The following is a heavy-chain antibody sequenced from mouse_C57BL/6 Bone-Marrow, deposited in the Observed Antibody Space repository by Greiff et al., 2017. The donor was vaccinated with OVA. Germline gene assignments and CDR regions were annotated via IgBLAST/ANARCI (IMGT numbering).Heavy chain of an antibody. J-gene: IGHJ3*01. CDR1: GFNIKDDY. D-gene: IGHD2-1*01. Sequence: EVQRVESGAELVRPGASVKLSCTASGFNIKDDYMHWVKQRPEQGLEWIGWIDPENGDTEYASKFQGKATITADTSSNTAYLQLSSLPSEDTAVYYCTTWATMVKRAWFAYWGQGTLVTVSA. V-gene: IGHV14-4*01. CDR2: IDPENGDT. CDR3: TTWATMVKRAWFAY.